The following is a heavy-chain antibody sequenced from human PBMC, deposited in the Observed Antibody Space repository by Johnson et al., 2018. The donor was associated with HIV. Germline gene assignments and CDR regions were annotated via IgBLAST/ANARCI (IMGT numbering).Heavy chain of an antibody. J-gene: IGHJ3*02. Sequence: QVQLVESGGGVVQPGRSLRLSCAASGFTFSTYGMHWVRQAPGKGLEWVAFIRYDGNNKYYGDSVKGRFTISRDNSKNTLYLQMNSLRAEDTAVYDCARDRYYYGSGSRDAFDIWGQGTMVTVSS. CDR1: GFTFSTYG. CDR2: IRYDGNNK. D-gene: IGHD3-10*01. V-gene: IGHV3-30*02. CDR3: ARDRYYYGSGSRDAFDI.